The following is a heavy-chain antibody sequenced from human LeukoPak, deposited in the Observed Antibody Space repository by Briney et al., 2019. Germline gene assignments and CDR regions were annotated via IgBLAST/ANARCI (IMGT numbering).Heavy chain of an antibody. CDR3: ARAPSGYHNT. CDR2: IYSGGST. J-gene: IGHJ4*02. D-gene: IGHD5-12*01. V-gene: IGHV3-66*01. CDR1: GFTVSSNY. Sequence: GGSLRLSCAASGFTVSSNYMTWVRQAPGKGLEWVSAIYSGGSTYYADSVKGRFTISRDNSKNTLYLQMNSLRAEDTAVYYCARAPSGYHNTGGQGTLVTVSS.